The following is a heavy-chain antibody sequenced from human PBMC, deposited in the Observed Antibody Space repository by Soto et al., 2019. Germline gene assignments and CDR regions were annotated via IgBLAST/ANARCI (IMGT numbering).Heavy chain of an antibody. V-gene: IGHV5-51*01. J-gene: IGHJ4*02. CDR2: IYPGDSDT. CDR1: GYSFTSYW. CDR3: ARLPLWSGYLRYYFDY. Sequence: PGESLKISCKGSGYSFTSYWIGWVRQMPGKGLEWMGIIYPGDSDTRYSPSFQGQVTISADKSISTAYLQWSSLKASDTAMYYCARLPLWSGYLRYYFDYWGQGTLVTVSS. D-gene: IGHD3-3*01.